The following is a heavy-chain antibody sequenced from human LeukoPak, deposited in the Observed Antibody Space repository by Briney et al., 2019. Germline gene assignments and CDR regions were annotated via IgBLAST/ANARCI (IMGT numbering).Heavy chain of an antibody. D-gene: IGHD3-10*01. CDR3: AKSTRKGTYYNNWFDP. J-gene: IGHJ5*02. CDR1: GFTFDDYA. Sequence: GGSLRLSCTASGFTFDDYAMHWVRQTAGKGLEWVSVINGDGDTTNYAESVKGRFTISRDNSKNYLYLQMNSLRTEDTALYYCAKSTRKGTYYNNWFDPWGQGTLVTVSS. V-gene: IGHV3-43*02. CDR2: INGDGDTT.